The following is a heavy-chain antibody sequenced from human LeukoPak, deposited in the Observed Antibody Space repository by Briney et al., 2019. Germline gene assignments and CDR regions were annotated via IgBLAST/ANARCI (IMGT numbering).Heavy chain of an antibody. Sequence: GESLKISCKGSGYRFTNNWIGWVRQMPGKGLEWLGLIYPSGSDTRYSPSFQGQVTISADKSISTAHLQWSSLKASDTAMYYCARRGDSVYDYSDYWGQGTLVTVSS. CDR1: GYRFTNNW. D-gene: IGHD5/OR15-5a*01. V-gene: IGHV5-51*01. CDR3: ARRGDSVYDYSDY. CDR2: IYPSGSDT. J-gene: IGHJ4*02.